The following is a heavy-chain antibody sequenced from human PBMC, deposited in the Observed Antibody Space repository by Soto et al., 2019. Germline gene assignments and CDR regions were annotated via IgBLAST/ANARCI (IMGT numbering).Heavy chain of an antibody. D-gene: IGHD2-2*01. Sequence: GESLRLSCAASGFTFSNAWMSWVRQAPGKGLEWVGRIKSKTDGGTTDYAAPVKGRFTISRDDSKNTLYLQMNSLKTEDTAVYYCTTDQYCSSTSCYYYYYGMDVWGQGTTVTVSS. CDR2: IKSKTDGGTT. CDR3: TTDQYCSSTSCYYYYYGMDV. CDR1: GFTFSNAW. V-gene: IGHV3-15*01. J-gene: IGHJ6*02.